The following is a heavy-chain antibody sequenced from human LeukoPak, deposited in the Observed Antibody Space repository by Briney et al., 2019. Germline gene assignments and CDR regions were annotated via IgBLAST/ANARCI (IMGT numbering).Heavy chain of an antibody. J-gene: IGHJ5*02. V-gene: IGHV4-4*07. Sequence: SETLSLTCTVSGDSISRYYWSWIRQPAGKGLEWIGRIYNGGIITYNPSLKSRVTMSIDTSNTQFSLRLRFVTAADTAVYYCARDSGTTGEVKFDPWGQGTLVTVSS. CDR2: IYNGGII. D-gene: IGHD3-10*01. CDR1: GDSISRYY. CDR3: ARDSGTTGEVKFDP.